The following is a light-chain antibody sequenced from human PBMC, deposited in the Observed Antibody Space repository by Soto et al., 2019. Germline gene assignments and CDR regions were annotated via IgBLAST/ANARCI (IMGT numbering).Light chain of an antibody. V-gene: IGLV2-14*01. CDR2: EVS. CDR1: SSDVGGYNY. J-gene: IGLJ2*01. Sequence: QSALTQPASVSGSPGQSITISCTGTSSDVGGYNYVSWYQQHPAKAPKLMIYEVSTRPSGVSTRFSGSKSGNTASLTISGLQPEDEADYYCSSYSTIGAEVHFGGGTKLTVL. CDR3: SSYSTIGAEVH.